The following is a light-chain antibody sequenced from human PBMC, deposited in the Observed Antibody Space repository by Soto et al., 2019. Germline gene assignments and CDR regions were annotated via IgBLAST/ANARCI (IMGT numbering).Light chain of an antibody. CDR2: GAS. Sequence: MVLTQSPGTLSLSPGERAXLXXXXSQSVSSTYLAWYHQKPGQAPRLLIYGASTRATGIPARFSGSGSGTEFTLTISSLQSEDFAVYYCQQRSNWPRTFGQGTKVDIK. J-gene: IGKJ1*01. V-gene: IGKV3-15*01. CDR1: QSVSSTY. CDR3: QQRSNWPRT.